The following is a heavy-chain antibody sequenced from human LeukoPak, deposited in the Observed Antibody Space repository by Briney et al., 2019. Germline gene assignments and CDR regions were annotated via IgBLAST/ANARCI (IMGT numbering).Heavy chain of an antibody. V-gene: IGHV4-4*07. Sequence: SETLSLTCTVSGGSISSYYWSWIRRPAGKGLEWIGRIYTSGSTNYNPSLKSRVTMSVDTSKNQFSLKLSSVTAADTAVYYCASLTMVRGVIISNWGQGTLVTVSS. CDR1: GGSISSYY. D-gene: IGHD3-10*01. CDR3: ASLTMVRGVIISN. J-gene: IGHJ4*02. CDR2: IYTSGST.